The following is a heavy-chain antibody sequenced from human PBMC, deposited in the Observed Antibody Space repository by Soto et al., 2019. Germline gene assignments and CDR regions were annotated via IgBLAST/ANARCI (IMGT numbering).Heavy chain of an antibody. Sequence: ADILCLTCSFFSGSISSSGYYWTWIRQPPGKGLEWIGEINHSGSTNYNPSLKSRVTISVDTSKNQFSLKLSSVTAADTAVYYCARSYRSRRTASDSWGQRQLVTVS. D-gene: IGHD2-2*01. CDR3: ARSYRSRRTASDS. V-gene: IGHV4-34*01. CDR1: SGSISSSGYY. CDR2: INHSGST. J-gene: IGHJ3*02.